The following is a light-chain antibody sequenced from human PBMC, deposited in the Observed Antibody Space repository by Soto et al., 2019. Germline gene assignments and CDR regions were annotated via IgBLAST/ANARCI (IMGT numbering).Light chain of an antibody. J-gene: IGLJ1*01. CDR1: SSDVGGYNY. V-gene: IGLV2-14*01. CDR3: SSSTSSSISPYV. CDR2: EVS. Sequence: QSALTQPASVSGSPGQSITISCTGTSSDVGGYNYVSWYQQHPGKAPKLMIYEVSNRPSGVSNRFSGSKSGNTASLTISGLQAQDEADYYCSSSTSSSISPYVFGTGTKLTVL.